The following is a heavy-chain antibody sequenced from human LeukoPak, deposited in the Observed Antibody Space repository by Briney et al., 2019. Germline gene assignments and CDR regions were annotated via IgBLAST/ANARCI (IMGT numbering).Heavy chain of an antibody. D-gene: IGHD2-21*02. Sequence: SETLSLTCTVSGGSISSYYWSWIRQPAGKGLEWIGRIYSSGSTNYNPSLKSRVTISVDTSKNQFSLKLSSVTAADTAVYYCARVNVVATQRAFDIWGQGTMVTVSS. CDR3: ARVNVVATQRAFDI. V-gene: IGHV4-4*07. CDR1: GGSISSYY. CDR2: IYSSGST. J-gene: IGHJ3*02.